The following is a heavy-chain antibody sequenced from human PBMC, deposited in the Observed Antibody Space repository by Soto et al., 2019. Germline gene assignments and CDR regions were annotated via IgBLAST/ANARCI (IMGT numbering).Heavy chain of an antibody. CDR3: ARDRKDYPDI. V-gene: IGHV3-7*01. Sequence: GGSLRLSCAASGCTFSSYWMSWVRQAPGKGLEWVANIKQDGSEKYYVDSVKGRFTISRDNAKNSLYLQMNSLRAEDTAVYYCARDRKDYPDIWGKGTRVTVSS. D-gene: IGHD4-17*01. CDR2: IKQDGSEK. CDR1: GCTFSSYW. J-gene: IGHJ6*04.